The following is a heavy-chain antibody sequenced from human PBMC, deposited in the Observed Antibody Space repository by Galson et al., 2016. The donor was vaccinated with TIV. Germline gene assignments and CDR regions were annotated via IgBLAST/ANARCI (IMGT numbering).Heavy chain of an antibody. V-gene: IGHV3-33*01. D-gene: IGHD2/OR15-2a*01. CDR2: IWHDGGNK. CDR3: VREEYGTFDY. Sequence: SLRLSCAASGFTFSDYNMHWVRQAPGKGLEWVALIWHDGGNKYYEGSVKGRFTISRDNSKNTAYLQINSLRVEDTAVYYCVREEYGTFDYWGQGTLVTVSS. J-gene: IGHJ4*02. CDR1: GFTFSDYN.